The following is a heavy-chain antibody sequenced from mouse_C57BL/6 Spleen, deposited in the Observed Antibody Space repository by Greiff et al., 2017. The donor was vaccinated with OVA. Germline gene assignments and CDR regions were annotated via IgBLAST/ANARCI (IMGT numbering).Heavy chain of an antibody. CDR3: IYYVSSYGYFDV. V-gene: IGHV1-15*01. J-gene: IGHJ1*03. D-gene: IGHD1-1*01. CDR2: IDPETGGT. CDR1: GYTFTDYE. Sequence: QVQLKESGAELVRPGASVTLSCKASGYTFTDYEMHWVKQTPVHGLEWIGAIDPETGGTAYNQKFKGKAILTADKSSSTAYMELRSLTSEDSAVYYCIYYVSSYGYFDVWGTGTTVTVSS.